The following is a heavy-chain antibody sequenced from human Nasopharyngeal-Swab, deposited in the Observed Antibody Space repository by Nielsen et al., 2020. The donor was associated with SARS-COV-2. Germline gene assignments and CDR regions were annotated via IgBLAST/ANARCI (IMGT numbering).Heavy chain of an antibody. J-gene: IGHJ5*02. CDR3: ARGPRTIFGVVIIGFDP. D-gene: IGHD3-3*01. V-gene: IGHV4-34*01. CDR1: GGSFSGYY. CDR2: INHSGST. Sequence: SETLSLTCAVYGGSFSGYYWCWIRQPPGKGLEWIGEINHSGSTNYNPSLKSRVTISVDTSKNQFSLKLSSVTAADTAVYYCARGPRTIFGVVIIGFDPWGQGTLVTVSS.